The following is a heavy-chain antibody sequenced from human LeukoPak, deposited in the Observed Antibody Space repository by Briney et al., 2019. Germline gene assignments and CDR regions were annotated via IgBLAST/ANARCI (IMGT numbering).Heavy chain of an antibody. J-gene: IGHJ6*02. CDR3: ARSIGLTGGGVDV. D-gene: IGHD3-9*01. Sequence: GGSLRLSCAVSGFTFSDAWMSWVRQAPGKGLEWVSYITNGGSTIHHADSVKGRFTISRDNAKKTLYLQMNSLRAEDTAVYYCARSIGLTGGGVDVWGQGTTVTVSS. CDR1: GFTFSDAW. V-gene: IGHV3-11*01. CDR2: ITNGGSTI.